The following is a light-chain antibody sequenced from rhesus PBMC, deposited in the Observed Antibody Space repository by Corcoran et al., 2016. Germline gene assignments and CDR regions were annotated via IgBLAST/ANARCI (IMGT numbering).Light chain of an antibody. J-gene: IGKJ1*01. CDR3: QHYYTTPWT. V-gene: IGKV1-25*01. Sequence: DIQMTQSPSSLSVSVGDRVTITCRASQAITNDLAWYQQKQGETPKLLIYESSSLQSGIPPRFSGSCSGTDFTLTISSLLSEGFATYYCQHYYTTPWTFGQGTKVEIK. CDR1: QAITND. CDR2: ESS.